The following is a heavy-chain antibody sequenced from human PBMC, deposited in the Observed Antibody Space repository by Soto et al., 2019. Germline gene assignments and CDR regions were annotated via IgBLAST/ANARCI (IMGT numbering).Heavy chain of an antibody. V-gene: IGHV3-9*01. D-gene: IGHD3-16*01. CDR2: ITWNSGYI. CDR3: VKERLEGATQFQFDS. Sequence: EVQLVESGGGLVQPGRSLRLSCAASGFTFNDYAMHWVRQAPGKGLEWVSIITWNSGYIDYGDSVKGRFTISRDNAKNSLHLQMNSLRSEETALYYCVKERLEGATQFQFDSWGQGTLVTVSS. J-gene: IGHJ4*02. CDR1: GFTFNDYA.